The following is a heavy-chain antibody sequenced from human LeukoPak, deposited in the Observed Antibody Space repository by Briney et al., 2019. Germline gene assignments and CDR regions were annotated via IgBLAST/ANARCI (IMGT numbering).Heavy chain of an antibody. Sequence: SVKVSCKASGGTFSSYAISWVRQAPGQGLEWMGRIIPILGIANYARKFQGRVTITADKSTSTAYMELSSLRSEDTAVYYCARAIHGDYSDYWGQGTLVTVSS. V-gene: IGHV1-69*04. CDR1: GGTFSSYA. CDR3: ARAIHGDYSDY. CDR2: IIPILGIA. D-gene: IGHD4-17*01. J-gene: IGHJ4*02.